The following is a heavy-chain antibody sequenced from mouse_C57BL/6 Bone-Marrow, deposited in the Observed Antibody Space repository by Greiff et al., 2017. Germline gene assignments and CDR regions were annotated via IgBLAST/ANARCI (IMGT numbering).Heavy chain of an antibody. CDR2: IDPSDSYT. CDR1: GYTFTSYW. D-gene: IGHD2-4*01. V-gene: IGHV1-69*01. Sequence: VQLQQPGAELVMPGASVKLSCKASGYTFTSYWMHWVKQRPGQGLEWIGEIDPSDSYTSYNQKFKGKSTLTVDKSSSTAYMQLSSLTSEDSAVYYCANYVGFAYWGQGTLVTVSA. J-gene: IGHJ3*01. CDR3: ANYVGFAY.